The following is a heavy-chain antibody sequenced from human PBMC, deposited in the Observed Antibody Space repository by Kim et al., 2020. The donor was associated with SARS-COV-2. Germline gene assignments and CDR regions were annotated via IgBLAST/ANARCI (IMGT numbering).Heavy chain of an antibody. J-gene: IGHJ4*02. V-gene: IGHV4-39*01. D-gene: IGHD6-19*01. Sequence: SETLSLTCTVSGGSISSSSYYWGWIRQPPGKGLEWIGSIYYSGSTYYNPSLKSRVTIYVDTSKNQFSLKLSSVTAADTAVYYCARLSRSGWYYLDYWGQGTLVTVSS. CDR3: ARLSRSGWYYLDY. CDR1: GGSISSSSYY. CDR2: IYYSGST.